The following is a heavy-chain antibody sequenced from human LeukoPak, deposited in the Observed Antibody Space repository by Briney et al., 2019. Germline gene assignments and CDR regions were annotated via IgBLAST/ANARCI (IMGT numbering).Heavy chain of an antibody. Sequence: ASVKVSCKASGGTFSSYAISWVRQAPGQGLEWMGGIIPIFGTANYAQKFQGRVTITADKSTSTAYMELSSLRSEDTAVYYCARVKSSSWTRPGNWSPPWGEGPLVTVS. CDR2: IIPIFGTA. D-gene: IGHD6-13*01. CDR1: GGTFSSYA. V-gene: IGHV1-69*06. J-gene: IGHJ5*02. CDR3: ARVKSSSWTRPGNWSPP.